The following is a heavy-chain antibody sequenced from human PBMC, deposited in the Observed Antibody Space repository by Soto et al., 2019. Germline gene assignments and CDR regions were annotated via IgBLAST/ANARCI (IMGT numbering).Heavy chain of an antibody. J-gene: IGHJ4*02. CDR2: ISSSSSYI. V-gene: IGHV3-21*01. D-gene: IGHD6-19*01. Sequence: GGSLRLSCAASGFTFSSYSMNWVRQAPGKGLEWVSSISSSSSYIYYADSVKGRFTISRDNAKNSLYLQMNSLRAEDTAVYYCARSPRGAVAGPGYFDYWGQGTLVTVSS. CDR3: ARSPRGAVAGPGYFDY. CDR1: GFTFSSYS.